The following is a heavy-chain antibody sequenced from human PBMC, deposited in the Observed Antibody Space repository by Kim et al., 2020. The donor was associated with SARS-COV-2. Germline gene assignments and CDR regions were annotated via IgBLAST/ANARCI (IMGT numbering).Heavy chain of an antibody. V-gene: IGHV4-59*01. CDR3: ARVYRDFWSGSSDAFDI. J-gene: IGHJ3*02. Sequence: LKRRVTISVDTSKNQFSLKLSSVTAADTAVYYCARVYRDFWSGSSDAFDIWGQGTMVTVSS. D-gene: IGHD3-3*01.